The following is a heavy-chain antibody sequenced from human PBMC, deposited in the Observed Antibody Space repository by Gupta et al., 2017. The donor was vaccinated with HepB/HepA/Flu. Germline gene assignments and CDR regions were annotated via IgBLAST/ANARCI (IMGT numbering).Heavy chain of an antibody. CDR3: AKLRPVNDAFDI. CDR1: GFTFDDYA. V-gene: IGHV3-9*03. J-gene: IGHJ3*02. CDR2: ISWNSGSI. D-gene: IGHD6-6*01. Sequence: EVQLLESGGGLVQPGRSLRLSCAASGFTFDDYAMHWVRQAPGKGLEWVSGISWNSGSIGYADSVKGRFTISRDNAKNSLYLQMNSLRAEDMALYYCAKLRPVNDAFDIWGQGTMVTVSS.